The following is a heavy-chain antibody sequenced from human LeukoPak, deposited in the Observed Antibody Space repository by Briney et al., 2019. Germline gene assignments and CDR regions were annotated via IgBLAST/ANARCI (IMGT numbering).Heavy chain of an antibody. V-gene: IGHV4-39*01. CDR1: GGSLSSSSYY. CDR2: IYYSGRT. J-gene: IGHJ4*02. Sequence: SETLSLTCTVSGGSLSSSSYYWRWIRQPPGKGLEWLGSIYYSGRTYYNPSLKRRVTISVDTSKNQFSLKLSSVTAADTAVYYCAMQLIRDMITFGGVIVTNFDYWGQGTLVTVSS. CDR3: AMQLIRDMITFGGVIVTNFDY. D-gene: IGHD3-16*02.